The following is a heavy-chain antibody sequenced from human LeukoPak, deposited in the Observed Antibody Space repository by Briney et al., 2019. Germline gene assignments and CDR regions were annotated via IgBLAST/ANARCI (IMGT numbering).Heavy chain of an antibody. Sequence: ASVKVSCKASGGTFTSYDINWVRQATGQGLEWMGRMNPNSGNTGYPQKFQGRVTITRDTSISTAYMELSSLRFEDTAVYYCARDGYNYGYFDYWGQGTLVTVSS. CDR2: MNPNSGNT. D-gene: IGHD5-24*01. CDR3: ARDGYNYGYFDY. V-gene: IGHV1-8*03. CDR1: GGTFTSYD. J-gene: IGHJ4*02.